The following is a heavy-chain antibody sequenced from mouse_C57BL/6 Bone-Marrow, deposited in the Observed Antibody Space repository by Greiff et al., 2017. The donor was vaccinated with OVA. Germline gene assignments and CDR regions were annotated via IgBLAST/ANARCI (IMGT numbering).Heavy chain of an antibody. CDR2: IDPSDRYT. CDR1: GYTFTSYW. Sequence: QVQLQQPGAELVKPGASVKLSCKASGYTFTSYWMQWVKQRPGQGLEWIGEIDPSDRYTNYNQKFKGKATLTVDTSSSTAYMQLSSLTSEDSAVYYCARDYGSPAWFAYWGQGTLVTVSA. CDR3: ARDYGSPAWFAY. D-gene: IGHD1-1*01. V-gene: IGHV1-50*01. J-gene: IGHJ3*01.